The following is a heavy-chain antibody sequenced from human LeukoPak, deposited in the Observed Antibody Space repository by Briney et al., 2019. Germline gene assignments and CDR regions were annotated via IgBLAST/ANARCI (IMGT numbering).Heavy chain of an antibody. Sequence: PGGSLRLSCAASGFTFSSYWMHRVRQAPGKGLVWVSLINSDGSSTSYADSVKGRFTISRDNAKNTPYLQMNSLRVEDTAVYYCGREAVAGLIDPWGQGTLVTVSS. CDR1: GFTFSSYW. CDR2: INSDGSST. D-gene: IGHD6-19*01. V-gene: IGHV3-74*01. J-gene: IGHJ5*02. CDR3: GREAVAGLIDP.